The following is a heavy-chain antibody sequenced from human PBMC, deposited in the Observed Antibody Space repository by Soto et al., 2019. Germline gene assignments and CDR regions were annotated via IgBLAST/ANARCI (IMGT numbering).Heavy chain of an antibody. CDR1: GFTFTRYS. Sequence: GGSLRLSCAASGFTFTRYSMNWVRQAPGKGLEWVSSISSTTNYIYYGDSMKGRFTISRDNAKKSLYLEMNSLRAEDTAVYYCARESEDLTSNFDYWGQGTLVTVSS. CDR3: ARESEDLTSNFDY. J-gene: IGHJ4*02. V-gene: IGHV3-21*01. CDR2: ISSTTNYI.